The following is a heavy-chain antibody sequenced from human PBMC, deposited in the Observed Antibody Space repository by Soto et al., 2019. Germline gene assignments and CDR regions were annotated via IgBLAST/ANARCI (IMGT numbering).Heavy chain of an antibody. CDR2: INHSGST. J-gene: IGHJ6*02. CDR3: ARGFRFGYSSSAVCGMDV. Sequence: SETLSLTXAVYGGSFSGYYWSWIRQPPGKGLEWIGEINHSGSTNYNPSLKSRVTISVDTSKNQFSLKLSSVTAADTAVYYCARGFRFGYSSSAVCGMDVWGQGTTVTVSS. V-gene: IGHV4-34*01. CDR1: GGSFSGYY. D-gene: IGHD6-13*01.